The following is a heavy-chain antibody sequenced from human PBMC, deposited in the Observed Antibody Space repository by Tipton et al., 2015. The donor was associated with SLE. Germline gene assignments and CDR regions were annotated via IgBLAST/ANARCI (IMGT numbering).Heavy chain of an antibody. J-gene: IGHJ5*02. CDR1: GDSISRTSNY. V-gene: IGHV4-39*07. Sequence: TLSLTCTVSGDSISRTSNYWGWIRQPPGKGLGWIGNIYYSGTTYYNPSLKSRVTISLVTSNNQFSLKLNSVTAADTAVYYCARRIPNYGSGNPNDNWFDPWGQGTLVTASA. CDR2: IYYSGTT. CDR3: ARRIPNYGSGNPNDNWFDP. D-gene: IGHD3-10*01.